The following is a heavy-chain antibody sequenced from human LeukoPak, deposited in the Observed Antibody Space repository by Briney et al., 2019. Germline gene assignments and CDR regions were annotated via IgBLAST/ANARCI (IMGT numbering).Heavy chain of an antibody. CDR3: ARIESTSKLGIAAAGT. V-gene: IGHV1-2*02. CDR1: GYTFTCYY. Sequence: ASVKVSCKASGYTFTCYYMHWVRQAPGQGLEWMGWINPNSGGTNYAQKFQGRVTMTRDTSISTAYMELSRLRSDDTAVYYCARIESTSKLGIAAAGTWGQGTLVTVSS. D-gene: IGHD6-13*01. CDR2: INPNSGGT. J-gene: IGHJ5*02.